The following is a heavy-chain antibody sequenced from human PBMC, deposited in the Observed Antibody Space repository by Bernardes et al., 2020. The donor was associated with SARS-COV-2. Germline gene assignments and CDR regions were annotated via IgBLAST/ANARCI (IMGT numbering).Heavy chain of an antibody. CDR3: ARGPTYLFWSGYPYYFDY. D-gene: IGHD3-3*01. CDR2: MNPNSGNT. Sequence: ASVKVSCKASGYTFTSYDINWVRQATGQGLEWVGWMNPNSGNTGYAQTFQGRVTMTRNTAISTAYMELSSLRSEDTAVYYCARGPTYLFWSGYPYYFDYWGQGTLVNVSS. J-gene: IGHJ4*02. CDR1: GYTFTSYD. V-gene: IGHV1-8*01.